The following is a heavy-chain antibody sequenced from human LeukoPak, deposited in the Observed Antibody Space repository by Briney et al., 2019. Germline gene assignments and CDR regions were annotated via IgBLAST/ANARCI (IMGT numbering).Heavy chain of an antibody. Sequence: ASVKVSCKASGYTFTSYGISWVRQAPGQGLEWMAWINVYNGDTYYAQKFQDRVTMTTDTSTSTAYMELRSLRADDTAVYYCARDGGYGSGSYYNVGVDYWGQGTLLTVSS. CDR3: ARDGGYGSGSYYNVGVDY. V-gene: IGHV1-18*01. J-gene: IGHJ4*02. D-gene: IGHD3-10*01. CDR2: INVYNGDT. CDR1: GYTFTSYG.